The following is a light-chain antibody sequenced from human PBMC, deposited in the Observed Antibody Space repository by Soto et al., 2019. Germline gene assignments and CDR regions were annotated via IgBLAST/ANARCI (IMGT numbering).Light chain of an antibody. J-gene: IGKJ1*01. CDR2: GAS. CDR3: QQYNNWPRT. Sequence: EIVLTQYTATPLVSLGETSTLSCRASQSVSSNLAWYQQKPGQAPRLIIYGASTRATGIPARFSGSGSGTEFTLTISSLQSEDFAVYYCQQYNNWPRTFCQGSKVDIK. V-gene: IGKV3-15*01. CDR1: QSVSSN.